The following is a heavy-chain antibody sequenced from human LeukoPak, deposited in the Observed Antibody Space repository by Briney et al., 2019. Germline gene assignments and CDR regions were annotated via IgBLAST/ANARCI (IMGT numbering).Heavy chain of an antibody. Sequence: SATLSLTCTVSGGSISSYYWSWVRQPPGKGLEWIGYIYYSGNTNYNPSLKSRVTIPVDTSKNQFSLKLSSVTAADTAVYYCARADGRLATDIDYWGQGTLVTVSS. J-gene: IGHJ4*02. V-gene: IGHV4-59*01. CDR3: ARADGRLATDIDY. CDR2: IYYSGNT. CDR1: GGSISSYY. D-gene: IGHD5-12*01.